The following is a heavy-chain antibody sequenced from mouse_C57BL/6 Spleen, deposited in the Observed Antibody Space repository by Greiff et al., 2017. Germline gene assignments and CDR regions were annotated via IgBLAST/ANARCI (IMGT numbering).Heavy chain of an antibody. J-gene: IGHJ4*01. CDR3: AREPPYYAMDY. CDR2: SRNKANDYTT. V-gene: IGHV7-1*01. Sequence: EVKVVESGGGLVQSGRSLRLSCATSGFTFSDFYMEWVRQAPGKGLEWIAASRNKANDYTTEYSASVKGRFIVSRDTSQSILYLQMNALRAEDTAIYYCAREPPYYAMDYWGQGTSVTVSS. CDR1: GFTFSDFY.